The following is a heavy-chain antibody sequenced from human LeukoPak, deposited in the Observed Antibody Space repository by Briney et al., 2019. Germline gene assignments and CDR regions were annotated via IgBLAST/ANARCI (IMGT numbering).Heavy chain of an antibody. J-gene: IGHJ4*02. CDR1: GFTFSSYA. Sequence: PGGSLRLSCAASGFTFSSYAMRWVRQAPGKGLEWVSAISGSGGSTYYADSVKGRFTISRDNSKNTLYLQMNSLRAEDTAVYYCAKDPRGRVAAAPLDYWGQGTLVTASS. CDR3: AKDPRGRVAAAPLDY. D-gene: IGHD6-13*01. V-gene: IGHV3-23*01. CDR2: ISGSGGST.